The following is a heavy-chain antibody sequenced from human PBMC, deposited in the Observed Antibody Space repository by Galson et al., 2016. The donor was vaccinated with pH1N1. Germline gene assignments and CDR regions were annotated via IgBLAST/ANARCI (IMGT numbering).Heavy chain of an antibody. Sequence: SVKVSCKASGYTFSTYGISWVRQAPGQGLEWMGWISAYNGNTEYAQKYQARVTMTTDTSTSTAYMGLRSLRADDTAVYYCARHSKVQGLSITTQPLDYWGQGTLVTVSS. J-gene: IGHJ4*02. CDR2: ISAYNGNT. CDR1: GYTFSTYG. CDR3: ARHSKVQGLSITTQPLDY. D-gene: IGHD3-10*01. V-gene: IGHV1-18*01.